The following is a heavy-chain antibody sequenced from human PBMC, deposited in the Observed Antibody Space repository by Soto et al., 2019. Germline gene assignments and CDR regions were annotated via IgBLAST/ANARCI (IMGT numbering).Heavy chain of an antibody. J-gene: IGHJ6*02. D-gene: IGHD4-17*01. CDR1: GFTFSSYG. CDR2: ISYDGSNK. V-gene: IGHV3-30*18. Sequence: QVQLVESGGGVVQPGRSLRLSCAASGFTFSSYGMHWVRQAPGKGLEWVAVISYDGSNKYYADSVKGRFTISRDNSKNTLYLQMNSLRAEDTAVYYCAKYGMTTVTTGYYYGMDVWGQGTTVTVSS. CDR3: AKYGMTTVTTGYYYGMDV.